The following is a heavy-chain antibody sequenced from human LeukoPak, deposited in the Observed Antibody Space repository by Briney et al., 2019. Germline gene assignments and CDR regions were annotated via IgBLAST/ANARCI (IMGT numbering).Heavy chain of an antibody. CDR1: GGSISSYY. Sequence: PSETLSLTCTVSGGSISSYYWSWIRQPAGKGLEWIGHFYPTVSSNYNPSLKSRVTMSVDTSKNQFSLKLSSVTAADTAMYYCARAWATDYFDYWGQGTLVTVSS. CDR3: ARAWATDYFDY. CDR2: FYPTVSS. J-gene: IGHJ4*02. V-gene: IGHV4-4*07.